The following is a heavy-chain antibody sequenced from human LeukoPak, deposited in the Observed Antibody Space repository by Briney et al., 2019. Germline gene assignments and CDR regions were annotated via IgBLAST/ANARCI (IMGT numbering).Heavy chain of an antibody. J-gene: IGHJ4*02. D-gene: IGHD3-3*01. CDR1: GFTFSTYA. V-gene: IGHV3-23*01. CDR3: AKDPRSPGRFLSYFDY. Sequence: GGSLRLSCAASGFTFSTYAMAWVRQAPGKGLEWVSALSGGGSSTYYSDSVKGRFTISRDNSKNTLYLQMNSLRAEDTAVYYCAKDPRSPGRFLSYFDYWGQGTLVTVSS. CDR2: LSGGGSST.